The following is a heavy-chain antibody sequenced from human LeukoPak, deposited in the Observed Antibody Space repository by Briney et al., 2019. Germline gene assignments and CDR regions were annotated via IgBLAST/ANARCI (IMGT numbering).Heavy chain of an antibody. V-gene: IGHV3-23*01. CDR3: AHGAMYQLDY. CDR2: IIGGAGST. Sequence: GGSLRLSCAASGFTLSSHGMSWVRQAPGKGLEWVSGIIGGAGSTYYADSVKGRFTISGDNSKNTLFLQMNSLRAEDTAIYYCAHGAMYQLDYWGQGTLVTVSS. J-gene: IGHJ4*02. CDR1: GFTLSSHG. D-gene: IGHD2-2*01.